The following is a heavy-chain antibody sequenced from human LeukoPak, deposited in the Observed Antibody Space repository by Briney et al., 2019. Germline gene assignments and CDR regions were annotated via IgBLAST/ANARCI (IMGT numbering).Heavy chain of an antibody. J-gene: IGHJ2*01. Sequence: GGSLRLSCVASGFTFSSDAMTWVRQAPGKGLERVAGIIGGSGASTYYADAAKGRFTVSRDNSRNTVYLQMNRLRAEDTALYYCAKDWHFDLWGRGPLVTVSS. CDR1: GFTFSSDA. V-gene: IGHV3-23*01. CDR3: AKDWHFDL. CDR2: IIGGSGAST.